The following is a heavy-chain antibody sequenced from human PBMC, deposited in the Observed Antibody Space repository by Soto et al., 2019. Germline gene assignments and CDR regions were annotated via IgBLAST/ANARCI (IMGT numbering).Heavy chain of an antibody. CDR1: GGSFSGYY. CDR2: INHSGST. Sequence: QVQLQQWGAGLLKPSEILSLTCAVYGGSFSGYYWTWIRQPPGTGLEWIGEINHSGSTNYNPSLKSRVTISVDTSKNHFSLKLTSVTAADTAVYYCARDKITGLFDYWGQGTLVTVSS. V-gene: IGHV4-34*01. D-gene: IGHD2-8*02. CDR3: ARDKITGLFDY. J-gene: IGHJ4*02.